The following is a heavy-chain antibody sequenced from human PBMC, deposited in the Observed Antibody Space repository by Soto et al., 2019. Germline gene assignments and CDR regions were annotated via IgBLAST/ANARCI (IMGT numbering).Heavy chain of an antibody. V-gene: IGHV1-18*01. Sequence: QVHLVQSGAEVKKPGASVKVSCKGSGYAFTTYGITWVRQAPGQGLEWMGWISAHNGNTNYAQKLQGRVTVTRDTSTSTAYMELRSLISDDPAVYYCARGGYGDYWGQGALVTVSS. CDR2: ISAHNGNT. J-gene: IGHJ4*02. CDR1: GYAFTTYG. CDR3: ARGGYGDY. D-gene: IGHD1-1*01.